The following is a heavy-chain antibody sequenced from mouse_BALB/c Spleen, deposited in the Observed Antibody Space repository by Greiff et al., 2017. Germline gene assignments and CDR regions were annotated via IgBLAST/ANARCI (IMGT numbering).Heavy chain of an antibody. J-gene: IGHJ2*01. V-gene: IGHV1-9*01. Sequence: QVQLQQSGAELMKPGASVKISCKATGYTFSSYWIEWVKQRPGHGLEWIGEILPGSGSTNYNEKFKGKATFTADTSSNTAYMQLSSLTSEDSAVYYCARGYYRYDGGKFLYWGQGTTLTVSS. CDR1: GYTFSSYW. CDR3: ARGYYRYDGGKFLY. D-gene: IGHD2-14*01. CDR2: ILPGSGST.